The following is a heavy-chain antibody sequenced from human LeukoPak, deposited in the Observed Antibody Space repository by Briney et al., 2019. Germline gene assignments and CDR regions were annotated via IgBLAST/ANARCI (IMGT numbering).Heavy chain of an antibody. CDR1: GFTFSSYS. CDR3: AKTPGVGDIVDPNAFDI. D-gene: IGHD2-21*01. J-gene: IGHJ3*02. V-gene: IGHV3-48*01. Sequence: GGSLRLSCAASGFTFSSYSMNWVRQAPGKGLEWISYITPSTSNEFYADSVKGRFTSSRDNAKNTLYLQMNSLRAEDTAVYYCAKTPGVGDIVDPNAFDIWGQGTMVTVSS. CDR2: ITPSTSNE.